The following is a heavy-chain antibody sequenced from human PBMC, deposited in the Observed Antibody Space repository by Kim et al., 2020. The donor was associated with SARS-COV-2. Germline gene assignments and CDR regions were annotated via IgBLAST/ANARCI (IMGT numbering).Heavy chain of an antibody. Sequence: GGSLRLSCAASGFTFSRYAMSWVRQAPGKGLEWVSAISGSGGSTYYAESVKGRFTISRDNSKNTLYLQMNSLRAEDTAVYYCAKSQYCSSTSCQVDAFDIWGQGTMVTVSS. V-gene: IGHV3-23*01. CDR3: AKSQYCSSTSCQVDAFDI. CDR1: GFTFSRYA. CDR2: ISGSGGST. J-gene: IGHJ3*02. D-gene: IGHD2-2*01.